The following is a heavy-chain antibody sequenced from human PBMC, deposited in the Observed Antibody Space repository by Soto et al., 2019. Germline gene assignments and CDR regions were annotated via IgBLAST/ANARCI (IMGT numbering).Heavy chain of an antibody. J-gene: IGHJ4*02. D-gene: IGHD3-9*01. CDR2: ISRSGNST. Sequence: EVQVLESGGGLAQPGRSLRLSCAVSGLSFSSYAMTWVRQSPGKGLEWVSSISRSGNSTYSADSVRGRFTISRDNSKNTLYLQMNSLRAEDTAVSYCAKDAKILDWLPTSYYFDFWGQGTLVTVSS. CDR1: GLSFSSYA. V-gene: IGHV3-23*01. CDR3: AKDAKILDWLPTSYYFDF.